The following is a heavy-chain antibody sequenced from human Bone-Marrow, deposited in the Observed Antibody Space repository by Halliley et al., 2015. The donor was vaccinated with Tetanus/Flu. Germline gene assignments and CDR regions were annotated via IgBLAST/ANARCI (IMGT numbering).Heavy chain of an antibody. CDR2: IYYTGST. D-gene: IGHD1-26*01. J-gene: IGHJ3*02. V-gene: IGHV4-59*01. CDR1: GGSISTYY. Sequence: TLSLTCTVSGGSISTYYWNWIRQPPGKGLEWIGYIYYTGSTNYNPSLQSRLTISVDTSKNQFSLKLSSVTAADTAVYYCVRDRVGVGTLDAFDIGGHGTMVTVSS. CDR3: VRDRVGVGTLDAFDI.